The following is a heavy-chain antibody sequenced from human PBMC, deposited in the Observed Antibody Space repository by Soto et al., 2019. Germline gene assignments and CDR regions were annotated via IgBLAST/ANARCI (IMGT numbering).Heavy chain of an antibody. CDR3: ARAPFSSSDYYYGMDV. D-gene: IGHD3-22*01. CDR1: GASISTSTHY. Sequence: PSETLSLTRTITGASISTSTHYWGSFRQPPGKGLEWIGSIYYSGSTSYNPSLKSRVTISVDTSKNQFSLKLSSVTAADTAIYYCARAPFSSSDYYYGMDVLGQGATVTVSS. J-gene: IGHJ6*02. CDR2: IYYSGST. V-gene: IGHV4-39*07.